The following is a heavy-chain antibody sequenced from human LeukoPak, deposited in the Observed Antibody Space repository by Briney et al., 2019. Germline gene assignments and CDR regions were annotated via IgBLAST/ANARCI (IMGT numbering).Heavy chain of an antibody. V-gene: IGHV1-2*02. D-gene: IGHD3-22*01. J-gene: IGHJ5*02. CDR2: INPKSGGT. CDR3: ARGPHYYYDSGKYWLDP. Sequence: ASVKVSCKASGYTLTGYFIHWVRQAPGQGLEWMGWINPKSGGTKYAQRFQGRVTVTRDTSINTAYMELNRLESDDTAVYYCARGPHYYYDSGKYWLDPWGQGTLVTVSS. CDR1: GYTLTGYF.